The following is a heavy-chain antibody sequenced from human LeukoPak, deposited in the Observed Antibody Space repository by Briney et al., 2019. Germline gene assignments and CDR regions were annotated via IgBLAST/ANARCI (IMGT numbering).Heavy chain of an antibody. CDR3: AKDRVAVAGTFDY. CDR2: IRYDGSNK. V-gene: IGHV3-30*02. Sequence: GGSLRLSCAASGFTFSSYGMHWVRQAPGKGLEWVAFIRYDGSNKYYADSVKGRFTISRDNSKNTLYLQMNSLRAEDTAVYYCAKDRVAVAGTFDYWGQGTLVTVSS. CDR1: GFTFSSYG. D-gene: IGHD6-19*01. J-gene: IGHJ4*02.